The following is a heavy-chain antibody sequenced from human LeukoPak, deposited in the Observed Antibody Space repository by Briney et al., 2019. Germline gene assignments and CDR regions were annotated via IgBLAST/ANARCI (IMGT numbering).Heavy chain of an antibody. Sequence: SETLSLTCSVSGGSISSSSSYWGWIRQPPGKGLEWIGSIYYSGSTYYNPSLKSRVTISVDTSKNQFSLKLSSVTAADTAVYYCARFNSGSYQHYFDYWGQGTLVTVSS. J-gene: IGHJ4*02. CDR2: IYYSGST. D-gene: IGHD1-26*01. CDR3: ARFNSGSYQHYFDY. CDR1: GGSISSSSSY. V-gene: IGHV4-39*07.